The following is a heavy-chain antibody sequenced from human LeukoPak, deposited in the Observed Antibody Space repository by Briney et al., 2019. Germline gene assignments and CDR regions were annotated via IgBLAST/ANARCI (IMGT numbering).Heavy chain of an antibody. CDR2: IYYSGST. J-gene: IGHJ5*02. CDR3: AREKIGYYDGSGRGWFDP. CDR1: GGSISSYY. Sequence: SETLSLTCTVSGGSISSYYWSWIRRPPGKGLEWIGYIYYSGSTNYNPSLKSRVTISVDTSKNQFSLKLSSVTAADTAVYYCAREKIGYYDGSGRGWFDPWGQGTLVTVSS. V-gene: IGHV4-59*12. D-gene: IGHD3-22*01.